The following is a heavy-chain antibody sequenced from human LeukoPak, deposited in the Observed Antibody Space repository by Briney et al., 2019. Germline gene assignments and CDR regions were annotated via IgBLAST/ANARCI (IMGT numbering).Heavy chain of an antibody. Sequence: PSETLSLTCAASGYSISSGYYWGWIRQPPGKGLEWIGSIYHSGSTYYNPSLKSRVTISVDTSKNQFSLKLSSVTAADTAVYYCASSGWYGDYFDYWGQGTLVTVSS. J-gene: IGHJ4*02. V-gene: IGHV4-38-2*01. CDR3: ASSGWYGDYFDY. D-gene: IGHD6-19*01. CDR2: IYHSGST. CDR1: GYSISSGYY.